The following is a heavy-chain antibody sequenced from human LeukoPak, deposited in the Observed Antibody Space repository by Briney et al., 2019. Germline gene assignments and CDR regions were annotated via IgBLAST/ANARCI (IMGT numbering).Heavy chain of an antibody. CDR2: IYYTGGT. J-gene: IGHJ6*03. CDR3: ARAGWRYYDSSGVRGHYYMDV. V-gene: IGHV4-59*01. D-gene: IGHD3-22*01. CDR1: GGSIINFY. Sequence: SETLSLTCTVSGGSIINFYWSWIRQPPGKGPEWIGYIYYTGGTNYSPSLKSRVTISVDTSKSQFSLELSSVTAADTAVYYCARAGWRYYDSSGVRGHYYMDVWGKGTTVTVSS.